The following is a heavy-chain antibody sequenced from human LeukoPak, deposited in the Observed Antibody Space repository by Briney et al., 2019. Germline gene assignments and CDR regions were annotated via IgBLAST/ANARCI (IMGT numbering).Heavy chain of an antibody. D-gene: IGHD2-21*02. CDR2: IYNSGST. Sequence: TLSLTCTVSGGSISSGDYYWSWMRQPPGKGLEWIGYIYNSGSTYHNPSLKSRVTISVDTSKNQFSRKLSSVTAADTAVYYCARGLKVLDYWGQGTLVTVSS. V-gene: IGHV4-30-4*01. CDR1: GGSISSGDYY. CDR3: ARGLKVLDY. J-gene: IGHJ4*02.